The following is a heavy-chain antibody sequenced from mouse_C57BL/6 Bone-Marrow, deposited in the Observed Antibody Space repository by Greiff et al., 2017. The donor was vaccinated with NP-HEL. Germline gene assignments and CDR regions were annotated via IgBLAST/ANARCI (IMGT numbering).Heavy chain of an antibody. D-gene: IGHD2-1*01. V-gene: IGHV14-4*01. Sequence: EVQLQQSGAELVRPGASVKLSCTASGFNIKDDYMHWVKQRPEQGLEWIGWIDPENGDTEYASKFQGKATITADTSSNTAYLQLSSLTSEDTAVYYCTCCYGNYDPYFDYWGQGTTLTVSS. CDR3: TCCYGNYDPYFDY. CDR2: IDPENGDT. J-gene: IGHJ2*01. CDR1: GFNIKDDY.